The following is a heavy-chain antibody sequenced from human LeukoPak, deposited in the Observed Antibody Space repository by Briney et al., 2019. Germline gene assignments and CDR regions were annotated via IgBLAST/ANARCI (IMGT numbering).Heavy chain of an antibody. D-gene: IGHD3-22*01. J-gene: IGHJ4*02. V-gene: IGHV3-33*01. CDR2: IWYDGSNK. Sequence: GGSLRLSCAASGFTFSSYGMHWVRQAPGKGLEWVAVIWYDGSNKYYADPVKGRFTISRDNSKNTLYLQMNSLRAEDTAVYYCARELSPVVKYYFDDWGQGTLVTVSS. CDR3: ARELSPVVKYYFDD. CDR1: GFTFSSYG.